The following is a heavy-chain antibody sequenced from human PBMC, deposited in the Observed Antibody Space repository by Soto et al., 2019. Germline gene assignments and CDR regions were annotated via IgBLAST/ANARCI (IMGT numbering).Heavy chain of an antibody. V-gene: IGHV4-34*01. CDR1: GGAFGGFY. D-gene: IGHD3-3*01. CDR3: ARVNRGDYDFWSGYSFGDYYYYYYMDV. Sequence: SEPLSLPCAVYGGAFGGFYCSWIRQPQGKGLEWIGEINHSGSTNYNPSLKSRVTISVDTSKNQFSLKLSSVTAADTAVYYCARVNRGDYDFWSGYSFGDYYYYYYMDVWGKGTTVTVSS. CDR2: INHSGST. J-gene: IGHJ6*03.